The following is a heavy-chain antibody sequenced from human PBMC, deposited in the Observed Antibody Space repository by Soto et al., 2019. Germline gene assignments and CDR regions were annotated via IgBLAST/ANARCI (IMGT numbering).Heavy chain of an antibody. CDR3: ARPDEGGYSSTHHYYYALDV. J-gene: IGHJ6*02. D-gene: IGHD3-22*01. V-gene: IGHV1-69*01. CDR1: GGTSRSYS. CDR2: IIPIFDIT. Sequence: QVQLVQSGAEVKKPGSSVKVSCKASGGTSRSYSISWVRQAPGQGLEWMGGIIPIFDITNYAQKFQGRVTMAADESTSTDYMELSSLRSDGTAAYYCARPDEGGYSSTHHYYYALDVWGQGTTVTV.